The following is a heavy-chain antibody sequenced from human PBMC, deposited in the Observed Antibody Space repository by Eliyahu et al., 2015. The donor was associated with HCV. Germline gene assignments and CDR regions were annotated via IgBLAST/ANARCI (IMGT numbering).Heavy chain of an antibody. V-gene: IGHV4-39*01. D-gene: IGHD3-22*01. CDR2: IYYSGRT. Sequence: QLQLQESGPGLVKLSETLSLTCTVSGGSISSSSYYXGWIRQPPGKGLEWIGSIYYSGRTYYNPSLKSRVFISVDTSENQFSLKLSSVTAADTAVYYCARHPGFLIVLTEYMGSEYYFDYWGQGALVTVSS. CDR1: GGSISSSSYY. J-gene: IGHJ4*02. CDR3: ARHPGFLIVLTEYMGSEYYFDY.